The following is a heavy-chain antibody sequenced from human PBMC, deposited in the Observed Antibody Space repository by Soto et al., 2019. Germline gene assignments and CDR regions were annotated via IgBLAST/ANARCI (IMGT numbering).Heavy chain of an antibody. Sequence: SETLSLTCTVSGGSMSSSNWWNWVRQPPGKGLEWIGETHHSGRTNYNPSLKSRVTISVDKSKNHFSLKLSSVTAADTAGYYCGRRLKVVALDAFDIWGQGTRVT. CDR2: THHSGRT. D-gene: IGHD2-15*01. CDR3: GRRLKVVALDAFDI. V-gene: IGHV4-4*02. J-gene: IGHJ3*02. CDR1: GGSMSSSNW.